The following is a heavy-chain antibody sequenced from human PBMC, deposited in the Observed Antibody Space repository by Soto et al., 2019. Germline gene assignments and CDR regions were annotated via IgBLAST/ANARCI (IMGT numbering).Heavy chain of an antibody. V-gene: IGHV2-5*02. CDR1: GFSLSTSGVG. CDR2: IYWDDDK. J-gene: IGHJ5*02. Sequence: QITLKESGPTLVKPTQTPTLTCTFSGFSLSTSGVGVGWIRQPPGKALEWLALIYWDDDKRYSPSLKSRLTINKDTSKNQVVLTMTNMDPVDTATYYCARIAVAGNWFDPWGQGTLVTVSS. D-gene: IGHD6-19*01. CDR3: ARIAVAGNWFDP.